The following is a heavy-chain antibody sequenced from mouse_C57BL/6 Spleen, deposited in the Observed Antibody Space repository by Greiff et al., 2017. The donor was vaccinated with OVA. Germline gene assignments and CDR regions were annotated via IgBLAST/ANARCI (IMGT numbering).Heavy chain of an antibody. CDR3: ARSRDAMEY. CDR1: GYAFSSSW. J-gene: IGHJ4*01. CDR2: IYPGDGDT. Sequence: QVQLQQSGPELVKPGASVKISCKASGYAFSSSWMNWVKQRPGKGLEWIGRIYPGDGDTNYNGKFKGKATLTADKSSSTAYMQLSSLTSEDSAVYFCARSRDAMEYWGQGTSVTVSS. V-gene: IGHV1-82*01.